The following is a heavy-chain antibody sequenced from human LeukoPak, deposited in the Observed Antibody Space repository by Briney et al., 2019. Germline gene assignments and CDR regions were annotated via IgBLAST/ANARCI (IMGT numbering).Heavy chain of an antibody. J-gene: IGHJ6*02. D-gene: IGHD3-22*01. CDR3: ARDNPDSSGYYFYYYYGMDV. V-gene: IGHV1-2*02. CDR1: GYTFTGYY. CDR2: INPNSGGT. Sequence: ASVKVSCKASGYTFTGYYMHWVRQAPGQELEWMGWINPNSGGTNYAQKFQGRVTMTRDTSISTAYMELSRLRSDDTAVYYCARDNPDSSGYYFYYYYGMDVWGQGTTVTVSS.